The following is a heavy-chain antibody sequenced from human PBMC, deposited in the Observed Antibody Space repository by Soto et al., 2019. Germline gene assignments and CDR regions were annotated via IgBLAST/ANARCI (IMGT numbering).Heavy chain of an antibody. CDR3: ARDPWAADY. V-gene: IGHV3-66*01. D-gene: IGHD3-16*01. CDR2: IYSGGST. Sequence: EVQLVESGGGLVQPGGSLRLSCAASGFTVSSKYMSWVRQAAGKGLEWVSVIYSGGSTFYADSVRGRFTISRDNSKNTVNLQMHSLRAEDTAVYYCARDPWAADYWGQGTLVTVSS. J-gene: IGHJ4*02. CDR1: GFTVSSKY.